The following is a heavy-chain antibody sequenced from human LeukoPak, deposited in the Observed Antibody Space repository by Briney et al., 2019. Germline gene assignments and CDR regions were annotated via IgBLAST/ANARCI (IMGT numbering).Heavy chain of an antibody. D-gene: IGHD6-13*01. V-gene: IGHV3-30*18. CDR2: ISYDGSNK. Sequence: GGSLRLSCAASGFTFSSYGMHWVRQAPGKGLEWVAVISYDGSNKYYADSVKGRFTISRDNSKNTLYLQMNSLRAEDTAVYYCAYEYSSPTLDYWGQGTLVTVSS. CDR1: GFTFSSYG. J-gene: IGHJ4*02. CDR3: AYEYSSPTLDY.